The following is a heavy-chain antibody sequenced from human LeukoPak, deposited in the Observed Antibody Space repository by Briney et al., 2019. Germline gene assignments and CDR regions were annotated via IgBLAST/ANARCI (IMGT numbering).Heavy chain of an antibody. CDR3: ARGRKGIFGVVQNSRPPDY. Sequence: SETLSLTCTVSGGSISSGGYYWSWIRQPPGKGLEWIGEVNHSGSTNYDPSLKSRLTISVDTSKNHFYLKLSSVTAADTAVYYCARGRKGIFGVVQNSRPPDYWGQGTLVTVSS. CDR2: VNHSGST. D-gene: IGHD3-3*01. J-gene: IGHJ4*02. V-gene: IGHV4-39*02. CDR1: GGSISSGGYY.